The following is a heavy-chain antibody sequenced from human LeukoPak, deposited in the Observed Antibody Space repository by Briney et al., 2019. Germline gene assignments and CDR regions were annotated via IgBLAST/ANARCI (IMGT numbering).Heavy chain of an antibody. V-gene: IGHV4-39*01. CDR1: GGSISSDPYY. D-gene: IGHD6-19*01. CDR3: ASLIVVAGRPYSDY. CDR2: IYHTGNT. J-gene: IGHJ4*02. Sequence: PSETLSLTCTVSGGSISSDPYYWGWIRQSPGKGLEWIGSIYHTGNTYYNPSLKGRVTISVDTSKNQFSLRLTSMTAADSSVYYCASLIVVAGRPYSDYWGQGSLVTVSS.